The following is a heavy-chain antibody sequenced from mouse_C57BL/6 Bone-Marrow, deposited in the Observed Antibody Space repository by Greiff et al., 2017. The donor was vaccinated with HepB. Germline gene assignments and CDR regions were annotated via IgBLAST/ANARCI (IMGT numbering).Heavy chain of an antibody. D-gene: IGHD1-1*01. CDR1: GFTFSDAW. Sequence: EVKLVESGGGLVQPGGSMKLSFAASGFTFSDAWMDWVRQSPEKGLEWVAEIRNKANNHATYYAESVKGRFTISRDDSKSSVYLQMNRLRAEDTGIYYCTRVHYGSSYGYFDVWGTGTTVTVSS. CDR2: IRNKANNHAT. CDR3: TRVHYGSSYGYFDV. J-gene: IGHJ1*03. V-gene: IGHV6-6*01.